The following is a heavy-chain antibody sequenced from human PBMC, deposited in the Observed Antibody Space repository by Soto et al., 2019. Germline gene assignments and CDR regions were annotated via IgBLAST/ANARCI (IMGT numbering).Heavy chain of an antibody. CDR3: ARDATFGTKGGSFDI. V-gene: IGHV3-33*01. CDR2: MWYDGTNK. D-gene: IGHD3-16*01. J-gene: IGHJ3*02. CDR1: GFTFRIYS. Sequence: GGSLRLSCAASGFTFRIYSMHWVRQSPGKGLEWVAVMWYDGTNKYYGESVKGRFTISRDNSENTLYLQMNSLRVEDTAVYYCARDATFGTKGGSFDIWGHGTLLTVSS.